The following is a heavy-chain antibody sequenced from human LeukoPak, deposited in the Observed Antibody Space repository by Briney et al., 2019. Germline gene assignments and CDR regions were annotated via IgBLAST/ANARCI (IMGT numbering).Heavy chain of an antibody. CDR3: AKKDSGGSYNWFDP. J-gene: IGHJ5*02. V-gene: IGHV3-23*01. CDR2: ITAAVVGRS. Sequence: PGGSLRLSCAASGFNFMKFEMSWVRQAPGKGLEWVSTITAAVVGRSLYTDSVKGRFTISRDDSKNTLFLRMTSLRVDDTAVYYCAKKDSGGSYNWFDPWGQGTLVTVSS. CDR1: GFNFMKFE. D-gene: IGHD3-22*01.